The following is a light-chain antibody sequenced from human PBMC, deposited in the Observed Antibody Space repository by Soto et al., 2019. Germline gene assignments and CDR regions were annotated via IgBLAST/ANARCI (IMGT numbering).Light chain of an antibody. CDR3: QQYGSSPWT. V-gene: IGKV3-20*01. CDR2: GAS. J-gene: IGKJ1*01. CDR1: QSVSSSY. Sequence: EIVLTQSPGTLSLSPGERATLSCRASQSVSSSYLAWYQQKPGQAPRPLIYGASSRAIGIPDRFSGSGSGTDFTLTISCLEPEDFAVYYCQQYGSSPWTFGQWTKV.